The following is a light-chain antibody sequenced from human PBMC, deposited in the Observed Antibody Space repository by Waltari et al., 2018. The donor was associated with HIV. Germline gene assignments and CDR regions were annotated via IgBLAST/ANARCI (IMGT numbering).Light chain of an antibody. CDR2: QDS. CDR1: KLGDQY. J-gene: IGLJ2*01. CDR3: QAWDSSVV. Sequence: SYELTQPPSVSVSPGQTASITCSGDKLGDQYACWYQQKPGQSPVLVIYQDSTRPSGIPERFSGSNSGNTATLTISGTQAMDEADYYCQAWDSSVVFGGGTKLTVL. V-gene: IGLV3-1*01.